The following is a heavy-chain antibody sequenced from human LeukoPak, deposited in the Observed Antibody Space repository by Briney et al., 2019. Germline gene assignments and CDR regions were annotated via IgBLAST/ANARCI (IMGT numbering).Heavy chain of an antibody. CDR3: VKGGSSSWYGFDY. V-gene: IGHV3-64D*09. D-gene: IGHD6-13*01. CDR1: GFTFSNYA. Sequence: GGSLRLSCSASGFTFSNYAMHWVRQAPGKGLEYVSAISNNVGSTYYADSVKGRSTISRDNSKNTLYLQMSSLRAEDTAVYYCVKGGSSSWYGFDYWGQGTLVTVSS. CDR2: ISNNVGST. J-gene: IGHJ4*02.